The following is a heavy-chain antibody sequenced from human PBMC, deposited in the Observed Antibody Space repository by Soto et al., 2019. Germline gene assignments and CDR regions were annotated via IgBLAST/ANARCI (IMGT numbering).Heavy chain of an antibody. D-gene: IGHD6-19*01. CDR1: GFTFDDYA. CDR2: ISWNSGSI. J-gene: IGHJ4*02. Sequence: GGSLRLSCAASGFTFDDYAMHWVRQAPGKGLEWVSGISWNSGSIGYADSVKGRFTISRDNAKNSLYLQMNSLRAEDTALYYCARDTRYSSGYYASWGQGTLVTVPS. V-gene: IGHV3-9*01. CDR3: ARDTRYSSGYYAS.